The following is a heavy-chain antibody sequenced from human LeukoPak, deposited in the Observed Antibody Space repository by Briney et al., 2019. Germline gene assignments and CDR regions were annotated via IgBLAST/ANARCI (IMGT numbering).Heavy chain of an antibody. V-gene: IGHV3-7*03. D-gene: IGHD3-22*01. CDR3: ARGALGYDTSPDAWWAFDI. Sequence: GGSLRLSCAASGFTFSSYWMRWVRQAPGKGLEWVANIKQDGSEKYYVDSVKGRFTISRDNAKSSLYLQMNSLRSDDTAVYYCARGALGYDTSPDAWWAFDIWGQGTMVTVSS. CDR1: GFTFSSYW. CDR2: IKQDGSEK. J-gene: IGHJ3*02.